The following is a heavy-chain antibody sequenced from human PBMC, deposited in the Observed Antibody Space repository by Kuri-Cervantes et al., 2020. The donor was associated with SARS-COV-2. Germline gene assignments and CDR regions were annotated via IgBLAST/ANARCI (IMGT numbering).Heavy chain of an antibody. D-gene: IGHD4-23*01. CDR3: ARATVVTGSDAFDI. CDR2: TYYRSKWYN. V-gene: IGHV6-1*01. Sequence: SQTLSLTCAISGDGVSSNSATWNWIRQSPSRGLEWLGRTYYRSKWYNDYAVSVKSRITINPDTSKNQFSLQLNSVTPEDTAVYYCARATVVTGSDAFDIWGQGTMVTVSS. J-gene: IGHJ3*02. CDR1: GDGVSSNSAT.